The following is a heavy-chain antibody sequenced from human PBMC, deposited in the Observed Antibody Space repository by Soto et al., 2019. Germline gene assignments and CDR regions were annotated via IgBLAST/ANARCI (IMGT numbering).Heavy chain of an antibody. Sequence: ASVKVSCKASGGTFSSYAISWVRQAPGQGLEWMGGIIPIFGTANYAQKFQGRVTITADKSTSTAYMELSSLRSEDTAVHYCARSMYCSGGSCYYYYYGMDVWGQGTTVTVSS. CDR2: IIPIFGTA. V-gene: IGHV1-69*06. D-gene: IGHD2-15*01. CDR1: GGTFSSYA. J-gene: IGHJ6*02. CDR3: ARSMYCSGGSCYYYYYGMDV.